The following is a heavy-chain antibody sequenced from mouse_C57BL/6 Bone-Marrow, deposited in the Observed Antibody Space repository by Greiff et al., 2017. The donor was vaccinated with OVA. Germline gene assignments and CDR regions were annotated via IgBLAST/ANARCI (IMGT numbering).Heavy chain of an antibody. Sequence: VQLQQPGAELVKPGASVKMSCKASGYTFTSYWITWVKQRPGQGLEWIGDNYPGSGSTNYNEKFKSKATLTVDTSSSTAYMQLSSLTSEDSAVYYCARSDDYDGAWFAYWGQGTLVTVSA. CDR1: GYTFTSYW. V-gene: IGHV1-55*01. J-gene: IGHJ3*01. CDR3: ARSDDYDGAWFAY. D-gene: IGHD2-4*01. CDR2: NYPGSGST.